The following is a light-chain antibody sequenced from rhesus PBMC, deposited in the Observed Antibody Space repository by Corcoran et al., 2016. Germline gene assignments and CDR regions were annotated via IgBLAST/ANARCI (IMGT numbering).Light chain of an antibody. V-gene: IGKV1-32*01. CDR1: QGISSY. CDR3: QQYSRLPLA. CDR2: YAN. J-gene: IGKJ4*01. Sequence: DIQMTQSPSSLSASVGDRVTITCRASQGISSYLNWYQQKPGNAPKLLHYYANRLESGVPSRFSGGGSGTEFTLTISSLQPEDFATYYCQQYSRLPLAFCGGTKVELK.